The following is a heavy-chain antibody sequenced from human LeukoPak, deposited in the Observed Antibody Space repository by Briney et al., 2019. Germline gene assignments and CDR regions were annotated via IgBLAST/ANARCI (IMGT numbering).Heavy chain of an antibody. CDR1: GFTVSSNY. CDR3: ARERGEYYGMDV. D-gene: IGHD3-10*01. J-gene: IGHJ6*02. Sequence: PGGCLRLSCAASGFTVSSNYMSWVRQAPGKGLEWVSVIYSGGSTYYADSVKGRFTISRDNSKNTLYLQMNSLRAEDTAVYYCARERGEYYGMDVWGQGTTVTVSS. CDR2: IYSGGST. V-gene: IGHV3-66*02.